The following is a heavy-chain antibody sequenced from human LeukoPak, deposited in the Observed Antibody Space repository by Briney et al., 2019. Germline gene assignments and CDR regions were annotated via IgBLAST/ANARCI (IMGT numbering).Heavy chain of an antibody. CDR1: GFTFGDYG. J-gene: IGHJ3*02. Sequence: GSLRLSCAASGFTFGDYGMSWVRQAPGKGLGWGSGINWNGGSTGYADSVKGRFTISRDNAKNSLYLQMNSLRAEDTAVYYCARANLWSGYAFDIWGQGTMVTVSS. CDR2: INWNGGST. CDR3: ARANLWSGYAFDI. D-gene: IGHD3-3*01. V-gene: IGHV3-20*04.